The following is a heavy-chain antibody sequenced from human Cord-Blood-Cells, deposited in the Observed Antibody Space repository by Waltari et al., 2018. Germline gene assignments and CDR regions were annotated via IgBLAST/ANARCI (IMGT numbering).Heavy chain of an antibody. Sequence: QVQLQESGSGLVQPSETLSLTCTVSGYSISLGYSWACIRASPGKGLEWIGSIYHSGSTYYHPSLKSRVTISVDTSKNQFSLKLSSVTAADTAVYYCARDEYCSSTSCYHDAFDIWGQGTMVTVSS. J-gene: IGHJ3*02. D-gene: IGHD2-2*01. CDR1: GYSISLGYS. CDR2: IYHSGST. V-gene: IGHV4-38-2*02. CDR3: ARDEYCSSTSCYHDAFDI.